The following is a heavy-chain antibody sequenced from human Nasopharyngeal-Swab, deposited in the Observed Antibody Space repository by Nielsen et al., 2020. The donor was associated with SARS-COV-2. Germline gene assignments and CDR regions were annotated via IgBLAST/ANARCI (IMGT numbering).Heavy chain of an antibody. Sequence: GESLKISCAASGFTFSSYSMNWVRQAPGTGLEWVSYISSSSSTIYYADSVKGRFTISRDNAKNSLYLQMNSLRDEDTAVYYCAREPAARPPAPDYYYYYGMDVWSQGTTVTVSS. D-gene: IGHD6-6*01. CDR2: ISSSSSTI. V-gene: IGHV3-48*02. J-gene: IGHJ6*02. CDR3: AREPAARPPAPDYYYYYGMDV. CDR1: GFTFSSYS.